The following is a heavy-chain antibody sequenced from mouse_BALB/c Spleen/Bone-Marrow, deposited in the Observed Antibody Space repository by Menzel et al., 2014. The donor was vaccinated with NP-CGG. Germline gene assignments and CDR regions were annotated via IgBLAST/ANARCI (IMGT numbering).Heavy chain of an antibody. CDR3: ARGGFRGLDY. Sequence: EVKLVESGGGLVKPGGSLKLSCTASGFTFSSYAMSWVRQTPEKRLEWVASISSGGSTYYPDSVKGRFTISRDNARNILYLQKSSLRSEDTAMYYCARGGFRGLDYWGQGTTLTVSS. CDR1: GFTFSSYA. V-gene: IGHV5-6-5*01. CDR2: ISSGGST. J-gene: IGHJ2*01.